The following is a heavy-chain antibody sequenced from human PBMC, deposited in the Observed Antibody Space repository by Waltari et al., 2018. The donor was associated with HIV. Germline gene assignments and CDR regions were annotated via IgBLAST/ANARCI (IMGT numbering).Heavy chain of an antibody. D-gene: IGHD4-17*01. Sequence: QVQLVQSGAEVKKPGSSVKVSCKASGGTFSSYAISWVRQAPGQGLEWMGRIIPILGIANYAQKFQGRVTITADKSTSTAYMELSSLRSEDTAVYYCASRTTVTTMYYGMDVWGQGTTVTVSS. CDR3: ASRTTVTTMYYGMDV. CDR1: GGTFSSYA. V-gene: IGHV1-69*04. CDR2: IIPILGIA. J-gene: IGHJ6*02.